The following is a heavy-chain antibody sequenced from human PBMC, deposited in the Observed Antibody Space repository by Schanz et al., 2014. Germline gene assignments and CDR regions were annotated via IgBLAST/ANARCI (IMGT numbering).Heavy chain of an antibody. V-gene: IGHV4-4*02. D-gene: IGHD2-2*01. Sequence: QVQLQESGPGLVKPSATLTLTCDVSGVSITTSNWWSWVRQPPGKGLEWIGEVFHSGISNSNPSLKTRVTIPLDKSKSQFSLTLNAVTAADTAVYYCARDERDLPRSLFVFWGQGTLVNVSS. CDR2: VFHSGIS. CDR1: GVSITTSNW. CDR3: ARDERDLPRSLFVF. J-gene: IGHJ4*02.